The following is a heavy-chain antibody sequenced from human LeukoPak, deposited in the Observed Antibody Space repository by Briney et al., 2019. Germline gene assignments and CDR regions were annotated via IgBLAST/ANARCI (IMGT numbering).Heavy chain of an antibody. D-gene: IGHD2-2*01. J-gene: IGHJ4*02. Sequence: PGGSLRLSCAASGFTFSSHWMHWVRQAPGKGLVWVSRINSDGSSTSYADSVKGRFTISRDNAKNTLYPLMSRQRATDRAVYYCARREYPLFDDWGQGTLVTVSS. V-gene: IGHV3-74*01. CDR1: GFTFSSHW. CDR2: INSDGSST. CDR3: ARREYPLFDD.